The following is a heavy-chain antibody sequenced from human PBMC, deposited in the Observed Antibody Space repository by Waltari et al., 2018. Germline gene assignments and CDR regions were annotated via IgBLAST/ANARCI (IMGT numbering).Heavy chain of an antibody. CDR3: AKGLLRAAKDAFDI. Sequence: QVQLVESGGGVVQPGRSLRLSCAASGFTFRSYGMHWVRQAPGKGLEWVAVIWYDGSNKYYADSVKGRFTISRDNSKNTLYLQMNSLRAEDTAMYYCAKGLLRAAKDAFDIWGQGTMVTVSS. D-gene: IGHD2-15*01. CDR1: GFTFRSYG. J-gene: IGHJ3*02. CDR2: IWYDGSNK. V-gene: IGHV3-30*18.